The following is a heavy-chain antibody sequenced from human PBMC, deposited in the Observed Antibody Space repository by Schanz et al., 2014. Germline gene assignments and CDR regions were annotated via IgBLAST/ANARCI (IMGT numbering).Heavy chain of an antibody. D-gene: IGHD2-21*02. CDR1: GFTFSTST. CDR2: ISSRSSHS. J-gene: IGHJ4*02. Sequence: EVQLVESGGGLVQPGGSLRLSCAASGFTFSTSTMHWVRQAPGQGLEWVSSISSRSSHSYYADSVKGRFTVSRDNTKNSVYLQMNGLRVEDTAVYDCVRERTNCGGNSYVFDHWGQGTLVTVSS. V-gene: IGHV3-21*01. CDR3: VRERTNCGGNSYVFDH.